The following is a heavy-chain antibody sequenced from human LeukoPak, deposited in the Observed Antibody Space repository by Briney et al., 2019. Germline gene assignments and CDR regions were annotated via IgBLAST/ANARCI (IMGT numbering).Heavy chain of an antibody. CDR3: ARIPPGEQRTRRAFDI. CDR1: GGSISSYY. Sequence: SETLSLTCTVSGGSISSYYWSWIRQPPGKGLEGIGYIYYSGRTNYNPSLKSRVTITVNTSKNQFSLTQSSVTAADTAVYYCARIPPGEQRTRRAFDIWGQGTMVTVSS. V-gene: IGHV4-59*08. D-gene: IGHD3-10*01. CDR2: IYYSGRT. J-gene: IGHJ3*02.